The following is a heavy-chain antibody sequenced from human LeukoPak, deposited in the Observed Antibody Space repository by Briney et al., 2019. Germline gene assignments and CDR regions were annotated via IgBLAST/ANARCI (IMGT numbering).Heavy chain of an antibody. CDR3: ARGRVIKGGYDFWSGYYSGINWFDP. V-gene: IGHV1-8*01. D-gene: IGHD3-3*01. Sequence: ASVKVSCKASGYTFTSYDINWVRQATGQGLEWMGWMNPNSGNTGYAQKFQGRVTMTRNTSISTAYMELSSLRPEDTAVYYCARGRVIKGGYDFWSGYYSGINWFDPWGQGTLVTVSS. CDR2: MNPNSGNT. CDR1: GYTFTSYD. J-gene: IGHJ5*02.